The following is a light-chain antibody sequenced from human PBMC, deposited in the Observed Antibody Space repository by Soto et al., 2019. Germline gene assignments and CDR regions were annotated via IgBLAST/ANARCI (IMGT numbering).Light chain of an antibody. CDR3: QQRSNWQIT. V-gene: IGKV3-11*01. Sequence: EIVLTQSPATLSLSPGERATLSCRASQSVSSYLAWYQQKPGQAPRLLIYDASNRATGIPARFSGSGSGTDFPPTISSLEPEDFAVYYCQQRSNWQITFGQGTRLEIK. CDR2: DAS. J-gene: IGKJ5*01. CDR1: QSVSSY.